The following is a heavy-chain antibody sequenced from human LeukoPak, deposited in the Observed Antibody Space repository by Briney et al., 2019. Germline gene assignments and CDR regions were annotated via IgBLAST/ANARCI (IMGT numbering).Heavy chain of an antibody. CDR1: GGSISTFY. D-gene: IGHD2-2*01. Sequence: SETLSLTCTVSGGSISTFYWSWIRQPPGKGLEWIGYIHNGGSINYNPSLKSRVSMSVDTPKNQISLKLSSLTAADSAMYYCARGTADIVVVPAARTYFDNWGQGTLVTVSS. CDR3: ARGTADIVVVPAARTYFDN. J-gene: IGHJ4*02. V-gene: IGHV4-59*01. CDR2: IHNGGSI.